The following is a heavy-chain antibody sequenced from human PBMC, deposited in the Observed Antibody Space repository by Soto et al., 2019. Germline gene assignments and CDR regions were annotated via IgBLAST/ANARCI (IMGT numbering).Heavy chain of an antibody. V-gene: IGHV4-4*02. Sequence: QVQLQESGPGLLKPSGTLSLTCVVSGGSISSSNWWSWVRQPPGKGLEWIGEIYHSGSTNYNPSLKSRVTRSVDKSKNQFSLKLSSVTAADTAVYYCAKVVGGYYYAMDVWGQGTTVTVSS. CDR2: IYHSGST. J-gene: IGHJ6*02. CDR3: AKVVGGYYYAMDV. CDR1: GGSISSSNW. D-gene: IGHD2-2*01.